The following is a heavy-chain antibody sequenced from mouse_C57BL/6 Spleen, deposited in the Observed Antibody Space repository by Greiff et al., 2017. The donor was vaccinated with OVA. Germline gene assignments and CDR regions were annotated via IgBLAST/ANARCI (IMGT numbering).Heavy chain of an antibody. CDR2: IYPGSGST. D-gene: IGHD2-4*01. V-gene: IGHV1-55*01. CDR3: ARHDYDRRFAY. CDR1: GYTFTSYW. Sequence: VQLQQPGAELVKPGASVKMSCKASGYTFTSYWITWVKQRPGQGLEWIGDIYPGSGSTNYNEKFTSKATLTVDTSSSTAYMQLSSMTSEDAAVYCCARHDYDRRFAYWGQGTLVTVSA. J-gene: IGHJ3*01.